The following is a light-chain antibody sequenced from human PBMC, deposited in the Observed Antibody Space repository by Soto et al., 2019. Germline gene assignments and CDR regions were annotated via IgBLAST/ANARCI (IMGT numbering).Light chain of an antibody. CDR3: QSYDSSLV. J-gene: IGLJ2*01. V-gene: IGLV1-44*01. CDR1: SSNIGSNT. Sequence: QSVLTQPPSASGTPGQIVAISCSGSSSNIGSNTVTWYQQLPGTAPKLLIYSTSQRSSGVPGRFSGSKSGASASLSISGLQAEDEAEYYCQSYDSSLVFGGGTKVTVL. CDR2: STS.